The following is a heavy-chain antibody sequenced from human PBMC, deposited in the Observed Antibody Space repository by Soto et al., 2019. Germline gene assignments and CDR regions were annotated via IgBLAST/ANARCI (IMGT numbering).Heavy chain of an antibody. J-gene: IGHJ6*02. Sequence: QVRLVQSGAEVKKPGSSVKVSCKASGGTFSSYAISWVRQAPGQGLEWMGGIIPIFGTANYAQKFQGRVTITADESTSTAYMELSSLRSEDTAVYYCARDDGDTAMVPDYYYGMDVWGQGTTVTVSS. CDR2: IIPIFGTA. V-gene: IGHV1-69*01. D-gene: IGHD5-18*01. CDR1: GGTFSSYA. CDR3: ARDDGDTAMVPDYYYGMDV.